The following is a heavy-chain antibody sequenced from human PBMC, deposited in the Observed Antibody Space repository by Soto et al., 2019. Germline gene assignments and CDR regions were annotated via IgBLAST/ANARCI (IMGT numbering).Heavy chain of an antibody. V-gene: IGHV1-69*15. CDR1: GGTFSSYA. Sequence: QVRLVQSGAEVKKPRSSVKVSCKASGGTFSSYAISWVRQAPGQGLEWTERIIPTFGTANYAQKFQGRVTITADESTSVVYMEMSSLRSDDSAVYYCARETTVRPTVSYFFNSLGQGTLVTASS. CDR2: IIPTFGTA. D-gene: IGHD3-16*02. CDR3: ARETTVRPTVSYFFNS. J-gene: IGHJ4*02.